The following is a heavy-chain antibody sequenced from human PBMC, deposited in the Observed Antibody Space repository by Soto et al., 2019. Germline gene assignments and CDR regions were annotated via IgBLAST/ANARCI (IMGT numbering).Heavy chain of an antibody. J-gene: IGHJ2*01. V-gene: IGHV3-23*01. CDR2: ISGSGGTT. CDR3: SAHSSGHCHWYFDL. Sequence: EVQLLESGGGLVQPGGSLRLSCAASGFTFSSYAMSWVRQTPGKGLEWVSAISGSGGTTYYADSVKGRFTMSRDISKNTLFLQMNSLRAEDSAIYYCSAHSSGHCHWYFDLWGRGTLVTVSS. CDR1: GFTFSSYA. D-gene: IGHD3-22*01.